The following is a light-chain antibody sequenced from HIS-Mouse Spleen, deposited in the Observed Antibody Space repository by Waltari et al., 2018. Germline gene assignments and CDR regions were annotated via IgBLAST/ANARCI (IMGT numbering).Light chain of an antibody. CDR3: SSYTSSSTRV. CDR1: TSDVGGYTY. CDR2: DVS. V-gene: IGLV2-14*03. Sequence: QSALTQPASVPWSPGQSIPISCTGTTSDVGGYTYVSWYQQHPGKAPKLMIYDVSTRPSGVSNRFSGSKSGNTASLTISGLQAEDEADYYCSSYTSSSTRVFGGGTKLTVL. J-gene: IGLJ3*02.